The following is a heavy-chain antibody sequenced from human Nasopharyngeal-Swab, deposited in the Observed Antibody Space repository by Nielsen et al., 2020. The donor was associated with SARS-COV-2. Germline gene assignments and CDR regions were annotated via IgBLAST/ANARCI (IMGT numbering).Heavy chain of an antibody. Sequence: SVKVSCKASGGTFSSYAISWVRQAPGQGLEWMGGIIPIFGTANYAQKFQGRVTITADKSTSTAYMELSSLRSEDTAVYYCARALDRAGRPDYYYAVDVWGQGTTVTVSS. CDR3: ARALDRAGRPDYYYAVDV. CDR1: GGTFSSYA. V-gene: IGHV1-69*06. J-gene: IGHJ6*02. CDR2: IIPIFGTA. D-gene: IGHD6-6*01.